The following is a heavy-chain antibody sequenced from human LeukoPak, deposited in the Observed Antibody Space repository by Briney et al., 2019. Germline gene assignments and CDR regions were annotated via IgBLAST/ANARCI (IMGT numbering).Heavy chain of an antibody. J-gene: IGHJ4*02. CDR2: IDNDGRSARSA. CDR3: VRDVWGDRDSYFDY. Sequence: GGSLRLSCAASGFSFSSYWMHWVRQTPGGGLMWVARIDNDGRSARSASYAASVKGRFTSSRDNAKSTLYLQMNSLRAEDTGVYYCVRDVWGDRDSYFDYWGQGTLVTVSS. V-gene: IGHV3-74*01. CDR1: GFSFSSYW. D-gene: IGHD2-21*01.